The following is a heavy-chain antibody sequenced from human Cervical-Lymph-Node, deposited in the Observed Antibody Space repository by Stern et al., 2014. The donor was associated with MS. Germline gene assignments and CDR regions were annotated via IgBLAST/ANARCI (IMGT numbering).Heavy chain of an antibody. CDR1: GGTFSSYA. J-gene: IGHJ4*02. D-gene: IGHD1-26*01. CDR3: ARGAPSPPYYFDY. Sequence: VQLLESGAEVKKPGSSVQVSCKASGGTFSSYAISWVRQAPGQGLEWMGGIIPIFGTATYAQKFQGRVTITADESTSTAYMDLSSLRSEDTAVYYCARGAPSPPYYFDYWGQGTLVTVSS. CDR2: IIPIFGTA. V-gene: IGHV1-69*01.